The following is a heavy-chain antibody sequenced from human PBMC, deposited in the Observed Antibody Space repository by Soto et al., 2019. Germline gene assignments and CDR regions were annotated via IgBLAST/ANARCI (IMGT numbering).Heavy chain of an antibody. CDR3: ARAPGFSYRLPYFDY. J-gene: IGHJ4*02. CDR1: GYTFTGYY. D-gene: IGHD5-18*01. CDR2: INPNSGGT. V-gene: IGHV1-2*04. Sequence: ASVKVSCKASGYTFTGYYMHWVRQAPGQGLEWMGWINPNSGGTNYAQKFQGWVTMTRDTSISTAYMELSRLRSDDTAVYYCARAPGFSYRLPYFDYSGQAPLDIVSS.